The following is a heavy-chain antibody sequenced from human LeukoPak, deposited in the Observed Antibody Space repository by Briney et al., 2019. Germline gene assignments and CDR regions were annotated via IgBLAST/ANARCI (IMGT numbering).Heavy chain of an antibody. D-gene: IGHD3-22*01. CDR3: ARDEARYSSGYYPNWFDP. V-gene: IGHV1-18*01. CDR1: GYTFTSYG. Sequence: ASVKVSCKASGYTFTSYGISWVRQAPGQGLEWMGWISGYNGYTHYAHNLQGRVTMTTDTSTSTAYMQLRSLRSDDTAVYYCARDEARYSSGYYPNWFDPWGQGTLVTVSS. CDR2: ISGYNGYT. J-gene: IGHJ5*02.